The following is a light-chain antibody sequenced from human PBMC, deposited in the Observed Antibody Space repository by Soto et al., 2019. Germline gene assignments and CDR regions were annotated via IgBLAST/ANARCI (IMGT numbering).Light chain of an antibody. CDR2: SNN. J-gene: IGLJ2*01. CDR3: AAWDDSRNGQVV. V-gene: IGLV1-44*01. CDR1: SSNIGSNT. Sequence: QSVLTQPPSASGTPGQRVTISCSGSSSNIGSNTVNCYQQLPGTAPKLLIYSNNQRPSAVPDRFSGSKSGTSASLAISGRQSEDEADYYCAAWDDSRNGQVVFGGGTKLTVL.